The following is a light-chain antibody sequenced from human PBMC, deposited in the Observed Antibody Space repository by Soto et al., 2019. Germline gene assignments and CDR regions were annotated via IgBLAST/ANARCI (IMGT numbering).Light chain of an antibody. CDR1: SSNIGSGYD. V-gene: IGLV1-40*01. J-gene: IGLJ2*01. CDR2: GNS. CDR3: QSYDSSLSGSKV. Sequence: QSVLTQPPSVSGAPGQRVTISCTGSSSNIGSGYDVHWYRQLPGTAPKLLIYGNSNRPSGVPDRFSGSKSGTSASLAITGLQAEDAADYYCQSYDSSLSGSKVFGGGTKLTVL.